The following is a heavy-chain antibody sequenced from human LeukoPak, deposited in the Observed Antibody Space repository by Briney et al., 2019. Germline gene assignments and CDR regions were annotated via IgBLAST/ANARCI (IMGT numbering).Heavy chain of an antibody. V-gene: IGHV1-69*02. D-gene: IGHD6-6*01. J-gene: IGHJ4*02. CDR3: ASTYSSSSGASFDY. CDR2: IIPILGIA. CDR1: GGTFSSYI. Sequence: SVKVSCKASGGTFSSYIFSWVRQAPGQGLEWMGRIIPILGIANYAQKFQGRVTITADKSTSTAYMELNSLRSEDTGVYYCASTYSSSSGASFDYWGQGTLVTVS.